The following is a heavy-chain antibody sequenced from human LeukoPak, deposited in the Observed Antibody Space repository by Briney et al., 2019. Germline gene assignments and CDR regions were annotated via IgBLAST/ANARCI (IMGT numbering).Heavy chain of an antibody. J-gene: IGHJ6*04. V-gene: IGHV5-10-1*01. D-gene: IGHD3-10*01. CDR3: ARRQLEYYYGSGSPAGGMDV. CDR1: GYSFTSYW. Sequence: KPGESLRISCKGSGYSFTSYWISWVRQMPGEGLEWMGRIDPSDSYTNYSPSFQGHVTISADKSISTAYLQWSSLKASDTAMYYCARRQLEYYYGSGSPAGGMDVWGKGTTVTVSS. CDR2: IDPSDSYT.